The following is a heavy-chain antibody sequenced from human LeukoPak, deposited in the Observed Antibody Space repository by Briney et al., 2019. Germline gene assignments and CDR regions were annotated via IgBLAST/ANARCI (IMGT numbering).Heavy chain of an antibody. CDR1: GFTFSSFG. Sequence: AGGSRRLSFAASGFTFSSFGMHWVRQAPGKGLEWVAVISYDGSSEYFADSVKGRFTISRDNSKNTLYLHMNSLRPEDTAVYYCAKDNDHCTSNCRAFDYWGQGTLVTVSS. V-gene: IGHV3-30*18. D-gene: IGHD4-11*01. J-gene: IGHJ4*02. CDR2: ISYDGSSE. CDR3: AKDNDHCTSNCRAFDY.